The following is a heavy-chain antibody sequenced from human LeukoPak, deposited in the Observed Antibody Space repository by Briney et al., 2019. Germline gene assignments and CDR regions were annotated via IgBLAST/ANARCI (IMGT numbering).Heavy chain of an antibody. Sequence: SETLSLTCAVYGGSFSGYYWSWIRQPPGKGLEWIGSTYYSGSTYYNPSLKSRVTISVDTSKNQFSLKLSSVTAADTAVYYCARFYHDILTGPWGAFDIWGQGTMVTVSS. CDR2: TYYSGST. CDR1: GGSFSGYY. J-gene: IGHJ3*02. CDR3: ARFYHDILTGPWGAFDI. V-gene: IGHV4-34*01. D-gene: IGHD3-9*01.